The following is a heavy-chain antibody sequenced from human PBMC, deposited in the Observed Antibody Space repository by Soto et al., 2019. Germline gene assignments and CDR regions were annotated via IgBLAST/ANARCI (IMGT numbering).Heavy chain of an antibody. CDR2: INHSGST. D-gene: IGHD3-10*01. CDR3: AVGGIYYGSYDY. CDR1: GGSFSGYY. J-gene: IGHJ4*02. V-gene: IGHV4-34*01. Sequence: PSETLSLTCAVYGGSFSGYYWSWIRQPPGKGLEWIGEINHSGSTNYNPSLKSRVTISVDTSKNQFSLKLSSVTAADTAVYYCAVGGIYYGSYDYWGQGTLVTVS.